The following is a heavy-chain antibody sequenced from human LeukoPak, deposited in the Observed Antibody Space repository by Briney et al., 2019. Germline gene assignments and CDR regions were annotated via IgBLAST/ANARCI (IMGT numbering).Heavy chain of an antibody. Sequence: ASVEVSSKASGYTLTSYDINWVRQTPGQGLEWRGWMNPNSGNTGYAQKFQGRVTMTRNTSISTAYMELSSLRSEDTAVYYCARGPDSGSYWTIFDYWGQGTLVTVSS. V-gene: IGHV1-8*01. CDR2: MNPNSGNT. CDR1: GYTLTSYD. CDR3: ARGPDSGSYWTIFDY. J-gene: IGHJ4*02. D-gene: IGHD1-26*01.